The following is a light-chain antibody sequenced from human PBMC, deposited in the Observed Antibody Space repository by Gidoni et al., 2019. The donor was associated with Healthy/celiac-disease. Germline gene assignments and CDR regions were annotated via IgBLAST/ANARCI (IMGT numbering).Light chain of an antibody. CDR2: DAS. CDR3: QQRSNWPPVT. J-gene: IGKJ5*01. CDR1: QSVSSY. V-gene: IGKV3-11*01. Sequence: EIVLTQSPATLSLSPGERATLSCRASQSVSSYLAWYQQKPGQAPRVLIYDASNRATGIPARVSGSGSGTDFTLTISSLEPEDCAVYYCQQRSNWPPVTFGQGTRLEIK.